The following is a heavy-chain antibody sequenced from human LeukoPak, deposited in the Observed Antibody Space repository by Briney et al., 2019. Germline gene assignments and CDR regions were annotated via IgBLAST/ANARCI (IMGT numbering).Heavy chain of an antibody. CDR1: GGSLINYY. Sequence: PSETLSLTCTVSGGSLINYYWSWIRQPAGKGLEWIGRIYTRGTTNYNPSLKSRVTMSVDTSTNQISLELTSLTAPHTAVYYFAREGGDGSRGPCYYRGQGDLVTVSS. D-gene: IGHD1-26*01. V-gene: IGHV4-4*07. J-gene: IGHJ4*02. CDR3: AREGGDGSRGPCYY. CDR2: IYTRGTT.